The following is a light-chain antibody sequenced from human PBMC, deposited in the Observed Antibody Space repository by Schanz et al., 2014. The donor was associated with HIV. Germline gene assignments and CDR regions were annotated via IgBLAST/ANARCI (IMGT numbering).Light chain of an antibody. Sequence: DIQMPQSPSSLSASVGDRVTITCRASQTIRNSLNWYQQKPGKAPKLLIYGASSLHGGVPSRFSGSESGTEFTLTISSLQPEDFATYYCQQSYATSYTFGQGTKLEI. J-gene: IGKJ2*01. CDR3: QQSYATSYT. CDR1: QTIRNS. V-gene: IGKV1-39*01. CDR2: GAS.